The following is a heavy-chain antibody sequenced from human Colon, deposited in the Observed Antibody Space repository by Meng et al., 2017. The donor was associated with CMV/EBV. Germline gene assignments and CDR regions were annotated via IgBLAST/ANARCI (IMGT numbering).Heavy chain of an antibody. D-gene: IGHD3-10*01. CDR2: IIPTLDIA. CDR1: GGTFSTSH. Sequence: SVKVSCKASGGTFSTSHINWVRQAPGQGLEWMGRIIPTLDIATYAQKFQGRVTLAADKSTTTAYMELASLTSEDTAVYYCARGGRGNWFDIWGQGTLVTVSS. CDR3: ARGGRGNWFDI. J-gene: IGHJ5*02. V-gene: IGHV1-69*04.